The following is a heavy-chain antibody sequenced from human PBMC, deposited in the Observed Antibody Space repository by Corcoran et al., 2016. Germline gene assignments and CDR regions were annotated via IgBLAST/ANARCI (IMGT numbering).Heavy chain of an antibody. CDR1: GFTFSRYS. D-gene: IGHD2-2*01. V-gene: IGHV3-48*02. J-gene: IGHJ4*02. CDR3: ARDSSSSGFLDY. CDR2: ISSGSSTI. Sequence: EVQLVESGGGLVQPGGSLRLSCAASGFTFSRYSMNWVRQAPGKGLEWLSYISSGSSTIFRADSVKGRFTISRDNAENSLYLQMNSLRDEDTAVYYCARDSSSSGFLDYWGQGTLVTVSS.